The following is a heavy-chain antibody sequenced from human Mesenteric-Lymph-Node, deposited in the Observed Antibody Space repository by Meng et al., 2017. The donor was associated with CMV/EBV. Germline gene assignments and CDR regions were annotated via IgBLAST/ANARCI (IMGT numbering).Heavy chain of an antibody. V-gene: IGHV4-39*07. CDR1: GGSISSNNYY. Sequence: GSLRLSCTVSGGSISSNNYYWDWIRQPPGKGLEWIGSIYYSGSTYYNPSLKSRVTISVDTSKNQFSLKLSSVTAADTAVYYCARGGWGRTIDYWGQGTLVTVSS. J-gene: IGHJ4*02. D-gene: IGHD7-27*01. CDR2: IYYSGST. CDR3: ARGGWGRTIDY.